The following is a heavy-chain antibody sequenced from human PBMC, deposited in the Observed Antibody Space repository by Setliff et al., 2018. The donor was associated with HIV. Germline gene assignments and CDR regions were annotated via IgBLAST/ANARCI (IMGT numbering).Heavy chain of an antibody. V-gene: IGHV1-69*05. CDR3: ARGRRSDYYDSSGYLYYYFDL. CDR1: GGTFSSYG. J-gene: IGHJ2*01. D-gene: IGHD3-22*01. Sequence: SVKVSCKTSGGTFSSYGVSWVRQAPGQGLQWMGGIIPIFGSTDYAQRFRGRVTITTDEPATTVYMELNSLRSDDTAVYYCARGRRSDYYDSSGYLYYYFDLWGRGTLVTAPQ. CDR2: IIPIFGST.